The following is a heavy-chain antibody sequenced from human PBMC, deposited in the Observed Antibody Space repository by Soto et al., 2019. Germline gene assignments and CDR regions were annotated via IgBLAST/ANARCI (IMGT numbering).Heavy chain of an antibody. V-gene: IGHV3-30*18. J-gene: IGHJ4*02. CDR1: GFTFSSYG. CDR2: ISYDGSNK. CDR3: AKSKGPRGSHFDY. Sequence: GGSLRLSCAASGFTFSSYGMHWVRQAPGKGLEWVAVISYDGSNKYYADSVKGRFTISRDNSKNTLYLQMNSLRAEDTAVYYFAKSKGPRGSHFDYWGQGTLVTVSS. D-gene: IGHD5-12*01.